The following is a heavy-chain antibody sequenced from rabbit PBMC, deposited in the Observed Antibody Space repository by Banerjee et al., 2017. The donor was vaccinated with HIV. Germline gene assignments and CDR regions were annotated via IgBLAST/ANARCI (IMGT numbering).Heavy chain of an antibody. J-gene: IGHJ4*01. CDR2: IYTGSSGAT. Sequence: QDQLGESGGGPVQPEGSLTLTCTASGFSFSSGYYMCWVRQATGKGLEWIACIYTGSSGATNYASWAKGRFTISKTSSTTVTLQMTSLTAADTATYFCARDATSSGAYHLYALNLWGPGTLVSVS. D-gene: IGHD1-1*01. CDR3: ARDATSSGAYHLYALNL. CDR1: GFSFSSGYY. V-gene: IGHV1S45*01.